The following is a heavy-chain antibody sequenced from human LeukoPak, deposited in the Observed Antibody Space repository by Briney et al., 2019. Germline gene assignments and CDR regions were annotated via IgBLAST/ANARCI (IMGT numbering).Heavy chain of an antibody. D-gene: IGHD6-6*01. CDR3: AKDPRIAAVAATFDY. CDR2: ISGSGGST. V-gene: IGHV3-23*01. J-gene: IGHJ4*02. Sequence: PGGSLRLSCAASGFTFSSYAMSWVRQAPGKGLEWVSAISGSGGSTYYADSVKGRFTISRDNSKNTLHLQMNSLRAEDTAVYYCAKDPRIAAVAATFDYWGQGTLVTVSS. CDR1: GFTFSSYA.